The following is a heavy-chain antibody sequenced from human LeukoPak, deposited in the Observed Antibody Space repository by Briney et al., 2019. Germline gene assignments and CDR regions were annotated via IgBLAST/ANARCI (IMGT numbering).Heavy chain of an antibody. J-gene: IGHJ4*02. CDR2: IRYDGSNK. V-gene: IGHV3-30*02. CDR3: AKDPLSGSYPDYYFDY. D-gene: IGHD1-26*01. Sequence: QPGGSLRLSCAASGFTFSSYGMHWVRQAPGKGLEWVAFIRYDGSNKYYADSVKGRFTISRDNSKNTLYLQMNSLRAEDTAVYYCAKDPLSGSYPDYYFDYWGQGTLVTVSS. CDR1: GFTFSSYG.